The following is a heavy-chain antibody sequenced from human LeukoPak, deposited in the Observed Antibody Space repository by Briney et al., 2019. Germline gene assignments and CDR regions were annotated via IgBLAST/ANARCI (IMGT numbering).Heavy chain of an antibody. J-gene: IGHJ4*02. D-gene: IGHD6-19*01. CDR1: GGSISSGGYS. V-gene: IGHV4-30-4*07. CDR3: ARTGSSGWSYYFDY. CDR2: IYYSGST. Sequence: SSETLSLTCAVSGGSISSGGYSWSWIRQPPGKGLEWIGYIYYSGSTYYNPSLKSRVTISVDTSKNQFSLKLSSVTAADTVVYYCARTGSSGWSYYFDYWGQGTLVTVSS.